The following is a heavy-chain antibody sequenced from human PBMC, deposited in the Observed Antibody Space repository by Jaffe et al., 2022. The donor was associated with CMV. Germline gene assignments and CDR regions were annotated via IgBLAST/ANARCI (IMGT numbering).Heavy chain of an antibody. V-gene: IGHV5-10-1*03. CDR1: GYTFSNYW. D-gene: IGHD3-10*01. CDR2: IDPSDSYI. J-gene: IGHJ5*01. CDR3: ARRAPGSYWFDS. Sequence: EVQLVQSGAEVKKPGESLRISCKASGYTFSNYWITWVRSVPEKGLEWMGRIDPSDSYINYRQSFEGHVTISADKSISTAYLEWSSLKESDTAMYYCARRAPGSYWFDSWGQGTLVTVSS.